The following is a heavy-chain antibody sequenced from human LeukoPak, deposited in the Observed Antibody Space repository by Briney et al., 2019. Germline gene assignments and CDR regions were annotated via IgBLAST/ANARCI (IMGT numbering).Heavy chain of an antibody. Sequence: SQTLSLTCTVSGFSISSGSYYWSWIRQPAGKGLEWIGRIYTSGRTNYNPALKSRVTISVDTSKNQFSLKLSSVTAADTAVYYCARDISGYSSGAYYYYMDVWGKGTTVTVSS. J-gene: IGHJ6*03. CDR3: ARDISGYSSGAYYYYMDV. CDR1: GFSISSGSYY. V-gene: IGHV4-61*02. D-gene: IGHD6-19*01. CDR2: IYTSGRT.